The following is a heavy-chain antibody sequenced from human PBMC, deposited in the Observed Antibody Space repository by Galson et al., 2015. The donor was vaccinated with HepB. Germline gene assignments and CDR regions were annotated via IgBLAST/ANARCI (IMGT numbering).Heavy chain of an antibody. CDR2: IIPIFGTA. V-gene: IGHV1-69*13. CDR3: AREKDSGYDHDAFDI. CDR1: GGTFSSYA. D-gene: IGHD5-12*01. Sequence: SVKVSCKASGGTFSSYAISWVRQAPGQGLEWMGGIIPIFGTANYAQKFQGRVTITADESTSTAYMELSSLRSEDTAVYYCAREKDSGYDHDAFDIWGQGTMVTVSS. J-gene: IGHJ3*02.